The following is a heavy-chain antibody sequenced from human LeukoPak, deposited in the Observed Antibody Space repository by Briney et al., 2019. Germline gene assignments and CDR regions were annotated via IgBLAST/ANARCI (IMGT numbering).Heavy chain of an antibody. J-gene: IGHJ6*03. CDR1: GFTFSNYN. D-gene: IGHD4-17*01. CDR3: ARDPYNGYYGDDYYYYMDV. CDR2: ITRDTIYT. Sequence: GGSLRLSCAASGFTFSNYNMNWVRQTPGKGLEWVSSITRDTIYTFYADSVKGRFTISRDNAKNSLSLQMNSLRAEDTAVYYCARDPYNGYYGDDYYYYMDVWGKGTTVTISS. V-gene: IGHV3-21*01.